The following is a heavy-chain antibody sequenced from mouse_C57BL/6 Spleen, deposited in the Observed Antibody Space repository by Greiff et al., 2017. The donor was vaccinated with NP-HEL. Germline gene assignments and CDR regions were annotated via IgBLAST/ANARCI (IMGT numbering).Heavy chain of an antibody. Sequence: VQLQQPGAELVKPGASVKLSCKASGYTFTSYWMHWVKQRPGQGLEWIGMIHPNSGSTNYNEKFKSKATLTVDKSSSTAYMQLSSLTSEDSAVYYCARRGYYSSSYGYFDVWGTGTTVTVSS. CDR3: ARRGYYSSSYGYFDV. CDR1: GYTFTSYW. V-gene: IGHV1-64*01. CDR2: IHPNSGST. J-gene: IGHJ1*03. D-gene: IGHD1-1*01.